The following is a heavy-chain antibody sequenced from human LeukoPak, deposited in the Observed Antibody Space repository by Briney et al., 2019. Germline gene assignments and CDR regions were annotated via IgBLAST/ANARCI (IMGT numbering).Heavy chain of an antibody. CDR1: GYTFTSYG. CDR2: IIPIFGTA. D-gene: IGHD3/OR15-3a*01. Sequence: GASVKVSCKASGYTFTSYGISWVRQAPGQGLEWMGGIIPIFGTANYAQKFQGRVTITTDESTSTAYMELSSLRSEDTAVYYCASKGRSTRTEVYDYWGQGTLVTVSS. CDR3: ASKGRSTRTEVYDY. V-gene: IGHV1-69*05. J-gene: IGHJ4*02.